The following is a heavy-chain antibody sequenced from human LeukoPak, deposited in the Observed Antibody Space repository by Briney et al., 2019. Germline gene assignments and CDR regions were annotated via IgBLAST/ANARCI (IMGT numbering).Heavy chain of an antibody. V-gene: IGHV3-21*01. Sequence: GGSLRLSCAASGFTFSSYSMNWVRQAPGKGLEWVSSISSSSSYIYYADSVKGRFTISRDNAKNSLYMKMNSLRAEDTAVYYCARDSGLGYCSGGSCSFGYWGQGTLVTVSS. CDR1: GFTFSSYS. CDR3: ARDSGLGYCSGGSCSFGY. CDR2: ISSSSSYI. D-gene: IGHD2-15*01. J-gene: IGHJ4*01.